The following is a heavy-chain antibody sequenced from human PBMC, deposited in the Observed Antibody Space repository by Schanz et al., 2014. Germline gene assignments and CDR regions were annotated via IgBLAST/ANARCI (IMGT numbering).Heavy chain of an antibody. V-gene: IGHV1-46*01. CDR1: GYTFTSDS. CDR3: ARDFSAYVGNYFDY. CDR2: INPSGGST. Sequence: QVQLVQSGAEVKKPGASVKVSCKASGYTFTSDSMHWVRQAPGQGLEWMGMINPSGGSTTYAQKFQGRVTMTRDTSTSTVYMELSSLRFDDTAVYYCARDFSAYVGNYFDYWGQGTLVTGSS. D-gene: IGHD5-12*01. J-gene: IGHJ4*02.